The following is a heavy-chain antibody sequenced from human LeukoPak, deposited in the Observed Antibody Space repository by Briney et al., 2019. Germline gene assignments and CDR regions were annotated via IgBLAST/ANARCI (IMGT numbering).Heavy chain of an antibody. CDR3: ARGDYDILTEMGH. CDR1: GYTFTGYY. D-gene: IGHD3-9*01. V-gene: IGHV1-2*02. CDR2: INPNSGGT. Sequence: ASVKVSCKASGYTFTGYYMHWVRQAPGHGLEWMGWINPNSGGTNYAQKFQGRVTMPRDTSISTAYMELSRLRSDDTAVYYCARGDYDILTEMGHWGQGTLVTVSS. J-gene: IGHJ4*02.